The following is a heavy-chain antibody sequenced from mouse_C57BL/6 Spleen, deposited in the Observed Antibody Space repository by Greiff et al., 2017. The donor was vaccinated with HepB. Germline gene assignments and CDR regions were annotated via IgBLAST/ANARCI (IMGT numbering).Heavy chain of an antibody. CDR2: IDPSDSET. Sequence: QVQLQQPGAELVRPGSSVKLSCKASGYTFTSYWMHWVKQRPIQGLEWIGNIDPSDSETHYNQKFKDKATLTVDNSSSTAYMQLSSLTSEDSAVYYCTTGYDYDDWYFDVWGTGTTVTVSS. D-gene: IGHD2-4*01. V-gene: IGHV1-52*01. CDR3: TTGYDYDDWYFDV. CDR1: GYTFTSYW. J-gene: IGHJ1*03.